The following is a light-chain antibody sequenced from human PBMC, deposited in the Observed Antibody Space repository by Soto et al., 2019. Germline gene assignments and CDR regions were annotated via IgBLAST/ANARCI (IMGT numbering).Light chain of an antibody. CDR1: QSVSSN. CDR2: GAS. Sequence: ELVITQSAATLSVSPGERAALSCRASQSVSSNLAWYQQKHGQAPRLLIYGASTRATGIPARFSGSGSGTEFTITISSLQSEDVEVYYCQQYKNWPGTFGQGTKVDIK. J-gene: IGKJ1*01. CDR3: QQYKNWPGT. V-gene: IGKV3-15*01.